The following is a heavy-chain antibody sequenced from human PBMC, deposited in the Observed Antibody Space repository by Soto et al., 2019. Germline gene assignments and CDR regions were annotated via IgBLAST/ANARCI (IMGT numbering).Heavy chain of an antibody. CDR1: GGSISSTGHY. CDR3: ARLMGVVTVDY. J-gene: IGHJ4*02. Sequence: SETLSLTCSVSGGSISSTGHYWGWIRQPPGKGLEWIGNIYYAGSPYYNPSLKSRVTISVDTSKNHFSLALTSVTATDTAVYYCARLMGVVTVDYWGQGALVTVSS. D-gene: IGHD2-21*02. V-gene: IGHV4-39*02. CDR2: IYYAGSP.